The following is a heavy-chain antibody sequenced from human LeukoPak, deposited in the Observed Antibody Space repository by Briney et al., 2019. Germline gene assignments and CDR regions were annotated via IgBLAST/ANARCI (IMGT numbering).Heavy chain of an antibody. J-gene: IGHJ4*02. Sequence: GASVKVSCKASGGTFSSYAISWVRQAPRQGLEWMGGIIPIFGTANYAQKFQGRVTITADESTSTAYMELSSLRSEDTAVYYCARVLEYSSSWYYFDYWGQGTLVTVSS. CDR1: GGTFSSYA. CDR3: ARVLEYSSSWYYFDY. D-gene: IGHD6-13*01. V-gene: IGHV1-69*13. CDR2: IIPIFGTA.